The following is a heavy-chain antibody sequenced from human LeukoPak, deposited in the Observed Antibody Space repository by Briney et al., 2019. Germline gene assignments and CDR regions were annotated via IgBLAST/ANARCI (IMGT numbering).Heavy chain of an antibody. CDR2: INRNSGGP. CDR3: ARDTTGLGYCSSTSCYGVDY. CDR1: GYTFTDYN. V-gene: IGHV1-2*02. J-gene: IGHJ4*02. Sequence: GASVKVSCKASGYTFTDYNIHWVRQAPGQGLEWMGWINRNSGGPNYAQKFQGRATVTRDTSISTAYMELSRLTSDDSAVYYCARDTTGLGYCSSTSCYGVDYWGQGTLVTVSS. D-gene: IGHD2-2*01.